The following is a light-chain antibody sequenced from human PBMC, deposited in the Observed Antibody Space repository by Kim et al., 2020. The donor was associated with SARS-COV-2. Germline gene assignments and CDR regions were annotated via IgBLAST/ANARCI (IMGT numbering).Light chain of an antibody. Sequence: EVVLTQSPGTLSLSPGERATLSCRASQSVSGNYSAWYQQKRGQAPRLLIFSASTRATGIPDRFSGSGSGTDLTLTINGLEPEDFAVYYYRQLSDSPRTFGQGTKVDIK. J-gene: IGKJ1*01. V-gene: IGKV3-20*01. CDR2: SAS. CDR1: QSVSGNY. CDR3: RQLSDSPRT.